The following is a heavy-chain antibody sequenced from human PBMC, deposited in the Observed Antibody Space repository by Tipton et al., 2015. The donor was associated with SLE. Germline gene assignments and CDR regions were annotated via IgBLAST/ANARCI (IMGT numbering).Heavy chain of an antibody. Sequence: GSLRLSCAASGFTFSSYGMHWVRQAPGKGLEWVAFIRYDGSNKYYADSVKGRFTISRDNSKNTLYLQMNSLRAEDTAVYYCAKDYLTYSSGWSGDWGQGTLVTVSS. CDR3: AKDYLTYSSGWSGD. D-gene: IGHD6-19*01. CDR1: GFTFSSYG. V-gene: IGHV3-30*02. CDR2: IRYDGSNK. J-gene: IGHJ4*02.